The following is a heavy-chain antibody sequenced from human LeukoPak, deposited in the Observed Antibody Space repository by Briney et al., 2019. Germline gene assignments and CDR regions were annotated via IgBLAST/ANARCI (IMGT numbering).Heavy chain of an antibody. CDR1: GFTFGAYA. Sequence: PGGSLRLSCTASGFTFGAYAMSWFRQAPGKGLEWVGFIRSKTYGGTTQYAASVKGRFTISRDDSKSIAYLQMNSLKTEDTALYYCSGGYDVLTGFFPPDYWGQGFLVTVSS. CDR2: IRSKTYGGTT. V-gene: IGHV3-49*03. D-gene: IGHD3-9*01. J-gene: IGHJ4*02. CDR3: SGGYDVLTGFFPPDY.